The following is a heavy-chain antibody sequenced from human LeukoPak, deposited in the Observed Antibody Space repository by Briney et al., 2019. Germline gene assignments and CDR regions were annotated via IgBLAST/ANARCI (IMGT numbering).Heavy chain of an antibody. D-gene: IGHD3-22*01. Sequence: VASVMVSCKASGYTFTGYYLQWVRQAPGQGLEWMGWIDPLSGGTHYAQRFQGRVTMTTDTSTSTAYLELRSLSSDDTAIYYCARNYDSSKDGNDYWGQGTLVTVSS. CDR3: ARNYDSSKDGNDY. J-gene: IGHJ4*02. CDR1: GYTFTGYY. CDR2: IDPLSGGT. V-gene: IGHV1-2*02.